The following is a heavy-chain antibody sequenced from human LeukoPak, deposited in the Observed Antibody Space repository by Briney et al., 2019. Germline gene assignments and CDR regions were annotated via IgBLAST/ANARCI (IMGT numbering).Heavy chain of an antibody. CDR3: ARAAGTGSTAFDP. CDR1: GGSISSSSYY. Sequence: SQTLSLTCTVSGGSISSSSYYWGWIRQPPGKGLEWIGSIYYSGSTYYNPSLKSRVTISVDTSKNQFSLKLSSVTAADTAVYYCARAAGTGSTAFDPWAREPWSPSPQ. V-gene: IGHV4-39*07. CDR2: IYYSGST. D-gene: IGHD1-1*01. J-gene: IGHJ5*02.